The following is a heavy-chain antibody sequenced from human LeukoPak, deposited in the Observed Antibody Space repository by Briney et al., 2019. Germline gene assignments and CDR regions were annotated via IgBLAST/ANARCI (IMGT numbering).Heavy chain of an antibody. CDR3: ARDLSRWLQPTAGDAFDI. D-gene: IGHD5-24*01. V-gene: IGHV4-39*07. CDR2: IYYSGTT. Sequence: PSETLSLTCTVSGGSISSSPYYWGWIRQPPGKGLEWIGSIYYSGTTHYNPSLESRVTISVDTSKNQFSLKLSSVTAADTAVYYCARDLSRWLQPTAGDAFDIWGQGTMVTVSS. J-gene: IGHJ3*02. CDR1: GGSISSSPYY.